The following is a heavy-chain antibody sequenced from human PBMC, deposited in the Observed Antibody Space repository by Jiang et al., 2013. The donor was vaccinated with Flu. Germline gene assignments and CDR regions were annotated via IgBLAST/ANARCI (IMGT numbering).Heavy chain of an antibody. CDR1: GGSHQKWWLL. V-gene: IGHV4-31*03. CDR2: LLHGAT. Sequence: TLSLTCSVSGGSHQKWWLLLELDPPEPREGPGVDWVHLLHGATSYNPSLQSRVTISLDTSKNQFSLRLGSVTAADTAVYYCARARNDYGDSRAGIDTWGQGILVTVSS. D-gene: IGHD4-17*01. J-gene: IGHJ5*02. CDR3: ARARNDYGDSRAGIDT.